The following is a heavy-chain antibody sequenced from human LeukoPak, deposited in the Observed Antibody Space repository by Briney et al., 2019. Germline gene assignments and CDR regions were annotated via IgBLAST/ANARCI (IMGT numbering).Heavy chain of an antibody. Sequence: PGGSLRLSCAASGFTVSSNYMSWIRQAPGKGLEWVSYISSSGSTIYYADSVKGRFTISRDNAKNSLYLQMNSLRAEDTAVYYCARSVPVDYYDSSGYSHWGQGTLVTVSS. J-gene: IGHJ4*02. D-gene: IGHD3-22*01. CDR1: GFTVSSNY. V-gene: IGHV3-11*01. CDR2: ISSSGSTI. CDR3: ARSVPVDYYDSSGYSH.